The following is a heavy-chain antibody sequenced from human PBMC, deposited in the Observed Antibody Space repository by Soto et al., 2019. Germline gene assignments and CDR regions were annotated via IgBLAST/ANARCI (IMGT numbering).Heavy chain of an antibody. Sequence: GGSLRLSCAASGFTLSTYWMHWVRQVPGKGPVWVSRISSGGTYTNYADSVKGRFTISRDSARNTLFLQMNYLTGEDTAVYYCAKTHRATTVVTRYWYFDLWGRGTLVTVSS. CDR2: ISSGGTYT. J-gene: IGHJ2*01. D-gene: IGHD4-17*01. V-gene: IGHV3-74*01. CDR1: GFTLSTYW. CDR3: AKTHRATTVVTRYWYFDL.